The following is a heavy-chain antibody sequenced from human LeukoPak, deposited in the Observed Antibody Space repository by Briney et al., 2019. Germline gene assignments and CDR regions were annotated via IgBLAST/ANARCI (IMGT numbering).Heavy chain of an antibody. CDR1: DYSISSSYY. D-gene: IGHD6-6*01. CDR2: IYHSGST. J-gene: IGHJ4*02. Sequence: SETLSLTCAVSDYSISSSYYWGWIRQPPGKGLEWIGSIYHSGSTYYNPSLKSRVTISVDTSKNQFSLKLSSVTATDAAIYYCERERSSSSDYWGQGTLVTVSS. V-gene: IGHV4-38-2*02. CDR3: ERERSSSSDY.